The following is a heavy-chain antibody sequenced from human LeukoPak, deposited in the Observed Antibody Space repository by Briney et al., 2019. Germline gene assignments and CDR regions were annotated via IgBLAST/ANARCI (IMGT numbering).Heavy chain of an antibody. Sequence: TSETLSLTCTVSGGSISSYFWSWIRQPPGKGLEWIGYIYYSGSTNYNPSPKSRVTMSVDTSKNQFSLKLSSVTAADTAVYYCARIDRAVAGTIDYWGQGTLVTVSS. D-gene: IGHD6-19*01. V-gene: IGHV4-59*08. CDR1: GGSISSYF. CDR2: IYYSGST. J-gene: IGHJ4*02. CDR3: ARIDRAVAGTIDY.